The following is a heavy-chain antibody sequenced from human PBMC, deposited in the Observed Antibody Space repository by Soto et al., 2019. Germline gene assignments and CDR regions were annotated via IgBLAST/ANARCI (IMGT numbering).Heavy chain of an antibody. D-gene: IGHD3-10*01. CDR2: IYWDDDK. CDR1: GFSLTTSGEA. J-gene: IGHJ6*03. V-gene: IGHV2-5*02. Sequence: QITLKESGPTLVKPTQTLTLTCTFSGFSLTTSGEAVGWIRQPPGKALEWLALIYWDDDKRSSPSLKSRPTITKDTSKNQVVLTMTNMDPVDTATYYCAHIPGSGQLLYSYYYYVDVWGKGTTVTVSS. CDR3: AHIPGSGQLLYSYYYYVDV.